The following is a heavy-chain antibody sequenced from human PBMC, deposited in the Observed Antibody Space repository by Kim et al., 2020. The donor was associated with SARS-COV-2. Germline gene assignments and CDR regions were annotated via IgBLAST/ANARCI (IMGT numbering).Heavy chain of an antibody. V-gene: IGHV1-18*01. CDR3: ARRGVHDS. D-gene: IGHD3-10*01. CDR1: GYTFSTYV. Sequence: ASVKVSCKASGYTFSTYVFSWVRQAPGQGLEWMGWINPNTGNTDYAQKFQDRVTMTTDTSTSTAFMELASLRSDDTAVYYCARRGVHDSWGQGTLVTVSS. J-gene: IGHJ4*02. CDR2: INPNTGNT.